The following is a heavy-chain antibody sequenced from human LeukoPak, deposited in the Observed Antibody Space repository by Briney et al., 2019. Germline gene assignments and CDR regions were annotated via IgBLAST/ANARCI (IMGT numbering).Heavy chain of an antibody. D-gene: IGHD4-17*01. J-gene: IGHJ5*02. CDR3: ARGGYGDYGTRGNWFDP. Sequence: PSETLSLTCTVSGGSISNYYWSWIRQPPGKGLEWIGYIYYSGSTNYNPSLKSRVTISVDTSKNQFSLRLSSVTAAGTAVYYCARGGYGDYGTRGNWFDPWGQGTLVTVFS. CDR1: GGSISNYY. V-gene: IGHV4-59*01. CDR2: IYYSGST.